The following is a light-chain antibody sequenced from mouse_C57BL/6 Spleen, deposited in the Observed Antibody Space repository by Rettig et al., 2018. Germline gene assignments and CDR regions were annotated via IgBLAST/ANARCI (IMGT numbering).Light chain of an antibody. J-gene: IGKJ1*01. CDR2: STS. CDR1: SSVSSSY. V-gene: IGKV4-74*01. Sequence: SPAIMSASLGERVTMTCTASSSVSSSYLHWYQQKPGSSPKLWIYSTSNLASGVPARFSGSGSGTSYSLTISSMEAEDAATYYCHQYHRSPWTFGGGTKLEIK. CDR3: HQYHRSPWT.